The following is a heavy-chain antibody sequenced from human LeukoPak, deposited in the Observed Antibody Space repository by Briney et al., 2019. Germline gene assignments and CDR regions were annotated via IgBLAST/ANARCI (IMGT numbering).Heavy chain of an antibody. Sequence: PSQTLSLTCTVSGGSINNADYYWSWIRQPPGTGLEWIGYIYYSENTYYNPFLKSRVIISVDTSKNQFSLKLSSVTAADTAVYYCARTYGSGTDPRAFDYWGQGTLVTVSS. CDR2: IYYSENT. V-gene: IGHV4-30-4*01. J-gene: IGHJ4*02. D-gene: IGHD3-10*01. CDR3: ARTYGSGTDPRAFDY. CDR1: GGSINNADYY.